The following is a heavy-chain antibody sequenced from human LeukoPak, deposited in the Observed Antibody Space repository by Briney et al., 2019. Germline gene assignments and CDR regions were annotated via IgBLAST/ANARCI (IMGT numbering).Heavy chain of an antibody. J-gene: IGHJ4*02. CDR3: AKDRWESSGSGSSLDY. D-gene: IGHD3-10*01. V-gene: IGHV3-30*18. Sequence: GGSLRLSCAASGFTFSIFGLHWVRQAPGKGLEWVAFISHDGSIKYYADSVKGRLAISRDTSKNTLCLQMNSLRAEGTAVYYCAKDRWESSGSGSSLDYWGQGTLVTVSS. CDR1: GFTFSIFG. CDR2: ISHDGSIK.